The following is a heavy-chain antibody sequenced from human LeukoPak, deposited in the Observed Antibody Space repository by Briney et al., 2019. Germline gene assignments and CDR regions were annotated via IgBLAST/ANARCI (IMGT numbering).Heavy chain of an antibody. CDR2: ISSSGSTM. CDR1: TFTFSTFD. Sequence: GGSLRLSCEASTFTFSTFDMNWVRQAPGKGLEWVSYISSSGSTMYYADSVKGRFTISRDNTKKSLYLQMYSLRAEDTAIYYCARRLSGWSSHWFDPWGQGTLVTVSS. D-gene: IGHD6-19*01. V-gene: IGHV3-48*03. J-gene: IGHJ5*02. CDR3: ARRLSGWSSHWFDP.